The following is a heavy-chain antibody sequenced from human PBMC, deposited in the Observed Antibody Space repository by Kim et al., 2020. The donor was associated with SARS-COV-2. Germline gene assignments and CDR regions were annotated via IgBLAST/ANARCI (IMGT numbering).Heavy chain of an antibody. CDR1: GYTFTSYA. D-gene: IGHD5-18*01. Sequence: ASVKVSCKASGYTFTSYAMHWVRQAPGQRLEWMGWINAGNGNTKYSQKFQGRVTITRDTSASTAYMELSSLRSEDTAVYYCARGPYRESAMVHPPPPEFDYWGQGTLVTVSS. J-gene: IGHJ4*02. V-gene: IGHV1-3*01. CDR2: INAGNGNT. CDR3: ARGPYRESAMVHPPPPEFDY.